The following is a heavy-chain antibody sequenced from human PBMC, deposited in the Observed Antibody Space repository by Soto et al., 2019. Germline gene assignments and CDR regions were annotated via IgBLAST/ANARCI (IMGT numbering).Heavy chain of an antibody. CDR3: ARNRYDFWSGPRYYYGMDV. D-gene: IGHD3-3*01. V-gene: IGHV1-3*01. J-gene: IGHJ6*02. Sequence: GASVKVSCKASGYTFTSYAMHWVRQAPGQRLEWMGWINAGNGNTKYSQKFQGRVTITRDTSASTAYMELSSLRSEDTAVYYCARNRYDFWSGPRYYYGMDVWGQGTTVNVSS. CDR2: INAGNGNT. CDR1: GYTFTSYA.